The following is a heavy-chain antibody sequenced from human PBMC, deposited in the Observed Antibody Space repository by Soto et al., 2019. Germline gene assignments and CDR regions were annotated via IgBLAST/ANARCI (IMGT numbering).Heavy chain of an antibody. D-gene: IGHD6-13*01. J-gene: IGHJ6*02. CDR3: ARGPTRRGSSWYRDYYYGMDV. CDR1: GGTFSSYA. V-gene: IGHV1-69*12. CDR2: IIPIFGTA. Sequence: QVQLVQSGAEVKKPGSSVKVSCKASGGTFSSYAISWVRQAPGQGLEWMGGIIPIFGTANYAQKFQGRVTITADESTXXAXMXQSSLRSEDTAVYYCARGPTRRGSSWYRDYYYGMDVWGQGTTVTVSS.